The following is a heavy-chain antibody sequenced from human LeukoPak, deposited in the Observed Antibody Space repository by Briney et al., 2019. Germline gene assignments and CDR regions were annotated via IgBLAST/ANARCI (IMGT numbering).Heavy chain of an antibody. V-gene: IGHV3-30*18. CDR3: AKEGEWLVLGDWYFDL. J-gene: IGHJ2*01. CDR2: IYYDGRQK. CDR1: GFAFESYG. Sequence: GGSLRLSCAASGFAFESYGMHWVRQAPGKGLEGVAVIYYDGRQKNYVDSVKGRFTISRDNSKSTLYLQMNNLRPEDTAVYYCAKEGEWLVLGDWYFDLWGRGTLVTVSS. D-gene: IGHD6-19*01.